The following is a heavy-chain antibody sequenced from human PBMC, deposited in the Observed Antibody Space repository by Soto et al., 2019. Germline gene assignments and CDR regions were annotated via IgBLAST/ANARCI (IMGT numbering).Heavy chain of an antibody. CDR2: VSYSGKA. Sequence: SETLSLTCTVSGDSMSTNSYYWAWIRQPPGKNLEWVASVSYSGKAYYTPSFKSRVTISVDTSKTQFSLQLSSVTAADTAVYYCARSQRATYCGGDCYGFFSDYWGQGTLVTVSS. J-gene: IGHJ4*02. D-gene: IGHD2-21*02. CDR3: ARSQRATYCGGDCYGFFSDY. V-gene: IGHV4-39*01. CDR1: GDSMSTNSYY.